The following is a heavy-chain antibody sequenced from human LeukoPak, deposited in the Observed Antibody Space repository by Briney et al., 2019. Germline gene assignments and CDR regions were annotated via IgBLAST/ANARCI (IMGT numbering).Heavy chain of an antibody. D-gene: IGHD6-13*01. Sequence: GGSLRLSCAPSGFTASSNYMSWVHQPPGKGLEWVSVIYNGGNTYYADSVKGRFTISRDNPKKTLYLQMNSLRAEDTAVYYCAKGLSSSPRAWWFDPWGQGTLVTVSS. J-gene: IGHJ5*02. CDR2: IYNGGNT. CDR3: AKGLSSSPRAWWFDP. CDR1: GFTASSNY. V-gene: IGHV3-53*01.